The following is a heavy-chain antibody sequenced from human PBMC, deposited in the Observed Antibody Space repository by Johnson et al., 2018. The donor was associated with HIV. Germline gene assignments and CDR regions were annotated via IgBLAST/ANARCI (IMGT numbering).Heavy chain of an antibody. CDR2: IYSGGST. Sequence: EVQLVESGGGLVHPGGSLRLSCAASGFTVSSNYMSWVRQAPGKGLEWVSVIYSGGSTYYADSVKGRFTISRDNSKNTLYLQMNSLRAEDTAVYYCARETGYSSSWHAFDMWGQGTMVTVSS. D-gene: IGHD6-13*01. CDR1: GFTVSSNY. V-gene: IGHV3-66*01. J-gene: IGHJ3*02. CDR3: ARETGYSSSWHAFDM.